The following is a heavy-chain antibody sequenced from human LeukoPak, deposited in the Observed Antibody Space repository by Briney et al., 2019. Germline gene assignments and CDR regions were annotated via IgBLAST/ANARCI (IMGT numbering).Heavy chain of an antibody. Sequence: PGGSLRLSCAASGFTFSSYWMSWVRQAPGKGLEWVANIKQDGSEKYYVDSVKGRFTISRDNAKNSLYLQMNSLRAEDTAVYYCARDHDFYYYYMDVWGKGTTVTVSS. CDR1: GFTFSSYW. CDR3: ARDHDFYYYYMDV. J-gene: IGHJ6*03. CDR2: IKQDGSEK. V-gene: IGHV3-7*01. D-gene: IGHD3-3*01.